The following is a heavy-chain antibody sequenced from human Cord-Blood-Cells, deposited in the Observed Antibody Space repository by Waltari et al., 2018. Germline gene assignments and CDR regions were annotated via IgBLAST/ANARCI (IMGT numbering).Heavy chain of an antibody. CDR1: GFTFSSYA. CDR2: ISYDGSNK. V-gene: IGHV3-30-3*01. J-gene: IGHJ3*02. D-gene: IGHD1-26*01. Sequence: QVQLVESGGGVVQPGRSLRLSCAASGFTFSSYAMHWVRQAPGKGLEWLAVISYDGSNKYSADSVKGRFTISRDNSKNTLYLQMNSLRAEDTAVYYCARAGSSLDAFDIWGQGTMVTVSS. CDR3: ARAGSSLDAFDI.